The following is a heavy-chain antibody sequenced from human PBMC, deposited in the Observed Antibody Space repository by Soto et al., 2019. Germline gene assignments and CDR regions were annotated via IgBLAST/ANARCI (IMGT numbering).Heavy chain of an antibody. CDR3: ARVSRVAVDWYFDL. J-gene: IGHJ2*01. V-gene: IGHV3-53*04. D-gene: IGHD6-19*01. CDR1: GFTVSSNY. CDR2: IYSGGST. Sequence: GSLRLSCAASGFTVSSNYMSWVRQAPGKGLEWVSVIYSGGSTYYADSVKGRFTISRHNSKNTLYLQMNSLRAEDTAVYYCARVSRVAVDWYFDLWGRGTLVTVSS.